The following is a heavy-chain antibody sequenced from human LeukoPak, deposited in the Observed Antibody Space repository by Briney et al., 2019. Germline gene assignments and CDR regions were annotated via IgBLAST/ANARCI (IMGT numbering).Heavy chain of an antibody. CDR2: IIPIFGTA. V-gene: IGHV1-69*13. Sequence: SVKVSCKASGGTFSSYAISLVRQAPGQGLEWMGGIIPIFGTANYAQKFQGRVTITADESPSTAYMELSSLRSEDTAVYYCARGRSSSSWNYYYYYMDVWGKGTTVTVSS. D-gene: IGHD6-13*01. CDR1: GGTFSSYA. CDR3: ARGRSSSSWNYYYYYMDV. J-gene: IGHJ6*03.